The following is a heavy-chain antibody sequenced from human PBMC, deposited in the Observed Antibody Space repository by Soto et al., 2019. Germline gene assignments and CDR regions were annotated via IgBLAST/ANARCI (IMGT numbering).Heavy chain of an antibody. D-gene: IGHD3-3*01. Sequence: EVQLLESGGGLVQPGGSLRLSCAASGFTFSTYAMSWVRQAPGKGLEWVSGSGGSTYYADSVKGRFTISRDNSKNTLHLQMNSLRAEDTAVYYCTKGTSRVVFKGGFDYWGQGTLVTVSS. J-gene: IGHJ4*02. V-gene: IGHV3-23*01. CDR3: TKGTSRVVFKGGFDY. CDR2: SGSGGST. CDR1: GFTFSTYA.